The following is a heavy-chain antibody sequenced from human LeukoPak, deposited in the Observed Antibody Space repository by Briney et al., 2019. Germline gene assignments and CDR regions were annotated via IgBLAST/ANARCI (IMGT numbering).Heavy chain of an antibody. V-gene: IGHV3-7*01. CDR1: GFTFSYHW. CDR3: ARGVY. Sequence: PGGSLRLSCAASGFTFSYHWMTWVRQAPGKGLEWVANIKNDGTVKNYVDSVKGRFTISRDNAKNSLYLQMNSLRAEDTAVYYCARGVYWGQGTLVTVSS. CDR2: IKNDGTVK. J-gene: IGHJ4*02.